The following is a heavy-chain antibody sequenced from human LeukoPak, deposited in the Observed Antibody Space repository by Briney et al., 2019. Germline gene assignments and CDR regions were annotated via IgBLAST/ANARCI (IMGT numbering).Heavy chain of an antibody. CDR1: GFTFSSYS. CDR2: ISSTSTYI. V-gene: IGHV3-21*03. Sequence: GGSLRLSCAASGFTFSSYSMNWARQAPGNGLEWVSSISSTSTYIDYVDSVKGRFTISRDNAKNSLYLQMNSLKTEDTAVYYCTRVELGNYYDSSGNDYWGQGTMVTVSS. CDR3: TRVELGNYYDSSGNDY. J-gene: IGHJ4*02. D-gene: IGHD3-22*01.